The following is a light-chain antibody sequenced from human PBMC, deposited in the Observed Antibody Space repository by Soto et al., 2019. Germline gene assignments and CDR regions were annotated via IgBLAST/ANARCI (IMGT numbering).Light chain of an antibody. CDR1: QSFSSR. J-gene: IGKJ1*01. Sequence: DIQLTQSPSTLSASVGDRVTITCRASQSFSSRLAWYQQKPGKAPKVLIYKASSLESGVPSRFSSSGAGTEFTLTISSLQPDDFATYYCQQYNSYWTFGQGTKVDIK. CDR2: KAS. V-gene: IGKV1-5*03. CDR3: QQYNSYWT.